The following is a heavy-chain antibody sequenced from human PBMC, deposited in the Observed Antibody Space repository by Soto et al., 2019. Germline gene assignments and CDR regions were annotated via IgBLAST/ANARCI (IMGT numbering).Heavy chain of an antibody. V-gene: IGHV1-69*01. CDR3: ANLYYYDSSGYYENYYYYGMDV. CDR2: IIPIFGTA. Sequence: QVQLVQSGAEVKKPGSSVKVSCKASGGTFSSYAISWVRRAPGQGLEWMGGIIPIFGTANYAQKFQGRVTITADESTSTAYMELSSLRSEDTAVYYCANLYYYDSSGYYENYYYYGMDVWGQGTTVTVSS. J-gene: IGHJ6*02. CDR1: GGTFSSYA. D-gene: IGHD3-22*01.